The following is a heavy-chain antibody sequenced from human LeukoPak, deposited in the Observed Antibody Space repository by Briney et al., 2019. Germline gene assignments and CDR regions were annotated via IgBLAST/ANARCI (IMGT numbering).Heavy chain of an antibody. V-gene: IGHV3-21*01. J-gene: IGHJ4*02. D-gene: IGHD3-22*01. CDR1: GFTFSRHT. CDR2: ISRSSAYI. Sequence: GGSLRLSCAASGFTFSRHTMNWVRQAPGKGLEWVSSISRSSAYIYYADSVKGRFSISRDNAKNSLYVQMNSLRAEDTAVYYCARDPDDTSGYYPDYWGLGTLVTVSS. CDR3: ARDPDDTSGYYPDY.